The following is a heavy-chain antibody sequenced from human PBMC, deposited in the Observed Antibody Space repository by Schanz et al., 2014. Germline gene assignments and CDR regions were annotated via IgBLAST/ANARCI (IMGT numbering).Heavy chain of an antibody. CDR1: GFAVDNYY. V-gene: IGHV3-11*05. CDR3: AKGSRSGSKVMDV. CDR2: ISDSGTYT. Sequence: QVRLVESGGGLVQPGGSLRLSCAASGFAVDNYYMSCVRQAPGKGLEWLSYISDSGTYTNYADSVKGRFTISRDNAKSSLYLQMNSLRVEDTAVYYCAKGSRSGSKVMDVWGKGTTVTVSS. D-gene: IGHD3-10*01. J-gene: IGHJ6*03.